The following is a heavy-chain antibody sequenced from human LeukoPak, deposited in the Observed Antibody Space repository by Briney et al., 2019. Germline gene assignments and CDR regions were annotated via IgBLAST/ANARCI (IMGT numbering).Heavy chain of an antibody. D-gene: IGHD2-21*02. J-gene: IGHJ4*02. Sequence: SETLSLTCTVSGGSISSYYWSWIRQPPGKGLEWIGYISYSGSTNYNPSLRSRVTISVDKSKNQFSLKLSSVTAADTAEYYCARHGDGYSFDYWGQGTLVTVSS. V-gene: IGHV4-59*08. CDR1: GGSISSYY. CDR3: ARHGDGYSFDY. CDR2: ISYSGST.